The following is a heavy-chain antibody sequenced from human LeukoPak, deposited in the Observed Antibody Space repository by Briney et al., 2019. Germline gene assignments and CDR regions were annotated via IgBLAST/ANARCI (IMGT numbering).Heavy chain of an antibody. V-gene: IGHV4-34*01. D-gene: IGHD3-22*01. J-gene: IGHJ6*03. Sequence: SSETPSLTCAVYGGSFSGYYWSWIRQPPGKGLEWIGEINHSGSTNYNPSLKSRVTISVDTSKNQFSLKLSSVTAADTAVYYCARGRISDSSGYYYYYYYMDVWGKGTTVTVSS. CDR1: GGSFSGYY. CDR2: INHSGST. CDR3: ARGRISDSSGYYYYYYYMDV.